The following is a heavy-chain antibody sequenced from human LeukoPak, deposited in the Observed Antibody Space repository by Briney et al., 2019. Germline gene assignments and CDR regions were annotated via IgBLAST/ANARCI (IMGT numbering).Heavy chain of an antibody. CDR2: ISSGGTYT. V-gene: IGHV3-11*03. CDR1: GYTFSDYY. Sequence: GGSLRLSCEASGYTFSDYYIGWIRQAPGKGLEYISYISSGGTYTDYADSVKGRFTISRDNATNSLYLQMHSLRAEDTAVYYCSRCHGGVSVFPDNWGQGTRVTVSS. J-gene: IGHJ4*02. D-gene: IGHD5/OR15-5a*01. CDR3: SRCHGGVSVFPDN.